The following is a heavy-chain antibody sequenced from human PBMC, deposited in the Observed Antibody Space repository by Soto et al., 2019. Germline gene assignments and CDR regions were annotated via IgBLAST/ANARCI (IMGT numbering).Heavy chain of an antibody. J-gene: IGHJ4*02. CDR2: IWYDGSNK. D-gene: IGHD1-26*01. Sequence: QVQLVESGGGVVQPGRSLRLSCAASGFTFSSYGMHWVRQAPGKGLEWVAVIWYDGSNKYYADSVKGRFTISRDNSKNTLYLQMNSLRAEDTAVYYCAREGVGASYYFDYWGQGTLVTVSS. CDR3: AREGVGASYYFDY. CDR1: GFTFSSYG. V-gene: IGHV3-33*01.